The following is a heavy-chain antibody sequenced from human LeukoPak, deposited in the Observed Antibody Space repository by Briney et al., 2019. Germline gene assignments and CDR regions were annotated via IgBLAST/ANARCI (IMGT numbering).Heavy chain of an antibody. V-gene: IGHV4-59*01. CDR2: IYYSGNT. J-gene: IGHJ6*03. CDR3: AREGLTTIGVIDV. D-gene: IGHD1-1*01. Sequence: SETLSLTCYVSGASIGSYYWIWLRQPPGKGTEWLGTIYYSGNTKYNASLTSRVSILADTSNNQFSLRLSSVTAADTAVYYCAREGLTTIGVIDVWGKGTTVTVSS. CDR1: GASIGSYY.